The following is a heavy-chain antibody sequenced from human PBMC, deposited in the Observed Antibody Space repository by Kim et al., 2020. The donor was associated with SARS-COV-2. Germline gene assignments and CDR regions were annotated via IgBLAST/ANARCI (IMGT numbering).Heavy chain of an antibody. V-gene: IGHV4-59*01. D-gene: IGHD6-6*01. CDR1: GGSISSYY. CDR2: IYYSGST. J-gene: IGHJ6*02. CDR3: ASNVLGLAARPGYYYYYGMDV. Sequence: SETLSLTCTVSGGSISSYYWSWIRQPPGKGLEWIGYIYYSGSTNYNPSLKSRVTISVDTSKNQFSLKLSSVTAADTAVYYCASNVLGLAARPGYYYYYGMDVWGQGTTVTVSS.